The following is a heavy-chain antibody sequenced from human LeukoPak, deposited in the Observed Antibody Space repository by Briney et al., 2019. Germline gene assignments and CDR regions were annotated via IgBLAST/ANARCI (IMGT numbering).Heavy chain of an antibody. D-gene: IGHD3-3*01. V-gene: IGHV3-30*04. Sequence: GRSLRLSCAASGFTFSSYAMHWVRQAPGKGLEWVAVISYDGSNKYYADSVKGRFTISRDNSKSTLYLQMNSLRAEDTAVYYCVPRKEWSCYMDVWGKGTTVTVSS. CDR3: VPRKEWSCYMDV. CDR2: ISYDGSNK. J-gene: IGHJ6*03. CDR1: GFTFSSYA.